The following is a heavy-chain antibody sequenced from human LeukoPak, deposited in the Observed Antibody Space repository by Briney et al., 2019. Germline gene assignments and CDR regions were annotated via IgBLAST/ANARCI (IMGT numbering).Heavy chain of an antibody. J-gene: IGHJ4*02. D-gene: IGHD3-10*01. V-gene: IGHV1-8*01. CDR2: MSPNSGDT. Sequence: ASVKVSCKASGYTFTSYDFNWVRQATGQRPEWMGWMSPNSGDTGYAQKFQDRVTMTRNTSISTAYMELSSLRSDDTAVYYCARDSERFGESAKSEYYFDYWGQGTLVTVSS. CDR3: ARDSERFGESAKSEYYFDY. CDR1: GYTFTSYD.